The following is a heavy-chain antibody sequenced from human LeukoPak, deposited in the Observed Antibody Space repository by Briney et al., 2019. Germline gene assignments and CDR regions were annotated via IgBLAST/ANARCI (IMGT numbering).Heavy chain of an antibody. D-gene: IGHD4/OR15-4a*01. CDR2: VYYSGTT. J-gene: IGHJ6*02. Sequence: SETLSLTCTVSGGSISYYYWSWIRQSPGKGLEWIGYVYYSGTTNYNPSLKSRVTISVDTSKNQFSLQLRSVTAANTAVYYCAREDPQTRVPEGMDVWGQGTTVTVSS. V-gene: IGHV4-59*01. CDR3: AREDPQTRVPEGMDV. CDR1: GGSISYYY.